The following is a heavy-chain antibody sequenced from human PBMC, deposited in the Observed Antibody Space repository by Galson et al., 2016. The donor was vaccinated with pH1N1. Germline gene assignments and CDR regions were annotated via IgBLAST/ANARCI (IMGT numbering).Heavy chain of an antibody. CDR2: ISDSGSET. V-gene: IGHV3-11*06. CDR3: ARVLRRLTVEVLRYWYFDL. Sequence: SLRLSCAGSGFTFSDYYMTWIRQAPGKGLECVSRISDSGSETKYADSVKGRFTISRDNAKNSLYLQMNSLRVEDTAVYFCARVLRRLTVEVLRYWYFDLWGHGTLVTVSS. D-gene: IGHD4-17*01. J-gene: IGHJ2*01. CDR1: GFTFSDYY.